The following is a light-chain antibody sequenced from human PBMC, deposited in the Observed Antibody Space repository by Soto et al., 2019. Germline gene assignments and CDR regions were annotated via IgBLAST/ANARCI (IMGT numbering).Light chain of an antibody. J-gene: IGLJ1*01. CDR2: ANS. Sequence: QPVLTQPPAVSGAPGQRVTISCTGSSSNIGAGYDVHWYQQLPATAPKLLIYANSNRPSGVPYRFSASKSGTSASLAITGLQAEDETDYSSQYYESSLTMSVVGNGTTLTV. CDR3: QYYESSLTMSV. V-gene: IGLV1-40*01. CDR1: SSNIGAGYD.